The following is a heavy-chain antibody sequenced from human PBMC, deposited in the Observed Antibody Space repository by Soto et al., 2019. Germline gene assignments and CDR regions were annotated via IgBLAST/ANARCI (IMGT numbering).Heavy chain of an antibody. CDR3: ARDSAHSTGADPYYYGMAI. V-gene: IGHV3-21*01. CDR1: GFTFNSYS. CDR2: ISSSNSYI. J-gene: IGHJ6*02. D-gene: IGHD6-19*01. Sequence: PGGSLRLSCAASGFTFNSYSMNWVRQAPGKGLEWVSSISSSNSYIYYADSVKGRFTISRDNSKNSLYLQMNSLRADDTAVYYCARDSAHSTGADPYYYGMAIWGQGTTVTVSS.